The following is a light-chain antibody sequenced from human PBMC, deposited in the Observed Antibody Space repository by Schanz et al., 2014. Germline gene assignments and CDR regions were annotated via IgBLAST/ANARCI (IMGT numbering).Light chain of an antibody. Sequence: QSALTQPRSVSGSPGQSVTISCTGTSSDVGGYNYVSWYQQHPGKAPKLMIYDVSNRPSGVSDRFSGSKSGNMASLTISGLQAEDEADYYCSSYTSSSTLVFGGGTQLTVL. J-gene: IGLJ2*01. CDR2: DVS. CDR3: SSYTSSSTLV. V-gene: IGLV2-14*01. CDR1: SSDVGGYNY.